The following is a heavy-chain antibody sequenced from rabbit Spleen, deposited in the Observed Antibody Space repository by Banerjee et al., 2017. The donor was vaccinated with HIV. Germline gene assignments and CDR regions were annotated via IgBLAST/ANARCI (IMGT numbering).Heavy chain of an antibody. CDR2: IAGSSSGFT. D-gene: IGHD1-1*01. CDR1: GFFVSSSDY. Sequence: QEQLEESGGGLVQPEGSLALTGKASGFFVSSSDYICWVRQAPGKGLEWISCIAGSSSGFTYSATWAKGRFTISKTSSTTVTLQMTSLTVADTATYFCARDTSSSFSSYGMDLWGPGPSSPS. V-gene: IGHV1S45*01. CDR3: ARDTSSSFSSYGMDL. J-gene: IGHJ6*01.